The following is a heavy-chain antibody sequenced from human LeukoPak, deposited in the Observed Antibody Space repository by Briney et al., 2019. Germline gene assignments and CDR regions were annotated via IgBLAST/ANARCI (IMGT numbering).Heavy chain of an antibody. J-gene: IGHJ6*03. CDR3: ARHNDATITGKFFRPKEYYTMDV. D-gene: IGHD1-20*01. Sequence: PSETLSLTCTVSGGSISSSSHYWGWIRQPPGKGLEWIGSISYSGSTSYNPSLKSRVTISLDTSKNQFTLNLISVTAADTAVYYCARHNDATITGKFFRPKEYYTMDVWGQGTTVTVSS. V-gene: IGHV4-39*01. CDR2: ISYSGST. CDR1: GGSISSSSHY.